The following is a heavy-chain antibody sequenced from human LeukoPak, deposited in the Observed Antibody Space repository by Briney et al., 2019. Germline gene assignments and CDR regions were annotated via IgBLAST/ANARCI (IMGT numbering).Heavy chain of an antibody. CDR2: ISYDGSNE. CDR3: AREGGYYYDSSGYFGI. V-gene: IGHV3-30*04. Sequence: PGRSLRLSCPASGFTFSSYAMHWVRQAPGKGLAWVAVISYDGSNEYYADSVKGRFTISRDNSKNTLYLQMNSLRAEDTAVYYCAREGGYYYDSSGYFGIWGQGTMVTVSS. CDR1: GFTFSSYA. J-gene: IGHJ3*02. D-gene: IGHD3-22*01.